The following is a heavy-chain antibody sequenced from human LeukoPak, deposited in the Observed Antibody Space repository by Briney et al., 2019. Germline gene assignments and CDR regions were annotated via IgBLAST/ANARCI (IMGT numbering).Heavy chain of an antibody. D-gene: IGHD3-10*01. Sequence: GESLKISCKGSGYSFTHYWVGWVRQMPGKGLEWMGVIYPGDSDTRYSPSFQGQVTISADKSISTAYLQWSSLRASDTGVYYCARAMVRGVLTTYFDCWGQGTLVTVSS. V-gene: IGHV5-51*01. CDR2: IYPGDSDT. CDR3: ARAMVRGVLTTYFDC. J-gene: IGHJ4*02. CDR1: GYSFTHYW.